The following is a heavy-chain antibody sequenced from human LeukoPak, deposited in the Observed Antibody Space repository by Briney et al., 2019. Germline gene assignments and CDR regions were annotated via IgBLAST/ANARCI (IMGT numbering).Heavy chain of an antibody. CDR2: INSKSGGT. J-gene: IGHJ3*01. CDR1: GYTFTGYY. Sequence: ASVKVSCKASGYTFTGYYMHWVRQAPGQGLEWMGWINSKSGGTNYAQKFQGRVAMTRDTSISTAYMELSRLRSGDTAVYYCAMKAVPRPRLHDAFDFWGQGTVVSVSS. V-gene: IGHV1-2*02. D-gene: IGHD5-24*01. CDR3: AMKAVPRPRLHDAFDF.